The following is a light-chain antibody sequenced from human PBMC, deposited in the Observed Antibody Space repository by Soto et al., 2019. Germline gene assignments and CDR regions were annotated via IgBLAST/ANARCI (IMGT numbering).Light chain of an antibody. CDR1: SSDVGGYNY. J-gene: IGLJ1*01. Sequence: QSALTQPASVCGSPRQSITISCTRTSSDVGGYNYVSWYQQHPGKAPKLMIYDVSNRPSGDSNRFSGSKSRNTASLTISGLHAEDEADYYCSSYTSSSTHYVFGTGTKVTVL. CDR3: SSYTSSSTHYV. CDR2: DVS. V-gene: IGLV2-14*01.